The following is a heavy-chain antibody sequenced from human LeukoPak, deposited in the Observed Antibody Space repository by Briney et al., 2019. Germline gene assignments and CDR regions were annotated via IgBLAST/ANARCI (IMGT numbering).Heavy chain of an antibody. CDR2: INPNGGGT. Sequence: ASVKVSCKASGNTFTSYYMHWVRQAPGQGLEWMGWINPNGGGTNYAQKFQDTVTLTTDTSISTAYMEPSGLRSDDTAVYYCARGGAYFDYWGQGTLVTVSS. CDR3: ARGGAYFDY. CDR1: GNTFTSYY. V-gene: IGHV1-2*02. D-gene: IGHD2-21*01. J-gene: IGHJ4*02.